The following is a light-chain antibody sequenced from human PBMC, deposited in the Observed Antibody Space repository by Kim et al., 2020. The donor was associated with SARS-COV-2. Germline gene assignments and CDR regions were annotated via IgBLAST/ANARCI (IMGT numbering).Light chain of an antibody. CDR3: NSRDSSGNLVV. Sequence: SSELTQDPAVSVAWGQTVRITCQGDSLRSYYASWYQQKPGQAPVLVIYGKNNRPSGIPDRFSGSSSGNTASLTITGAQAEDEADYYCNSRDSSGNLVVFG. J-gene: IGLJ2*01. CDR2: GKN. V-gene: IGLV3-19*01. CDR1: SLRSYY.